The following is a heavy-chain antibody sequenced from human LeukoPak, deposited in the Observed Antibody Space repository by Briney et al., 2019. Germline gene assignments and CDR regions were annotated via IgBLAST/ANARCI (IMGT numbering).Heavy chain of an antibody. V-gene: IGHV3-43*01. J-gene: IGHJ4*02. CDR3: TKDRYCTTTICPLDY. CDR2: ITWDGGTT. CDR1: GFTFDDYT. D-gene: IGHD2-2*01. Sequence: PGGSLRLSCAASGFTFDDYTFHWVRQAPGKGLEWVSLITWDGGTTYYADPVKGRFTIYRDNSKNSVYLQMNSLRTEDTALYYCTKDRYCTTTICPLDYWGQGTLVTVSS.